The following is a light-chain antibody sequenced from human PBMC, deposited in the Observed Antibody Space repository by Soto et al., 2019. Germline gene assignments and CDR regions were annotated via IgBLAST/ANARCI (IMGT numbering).Light chain of an antibody. J-gene: IGKJ4*01. V-gene: IGKV4-1*01. CDR2: WAS. Sequence: DIVMTQSPDSLAVSLGERATINCKSSQSVLYSSNNKNYLSWYQQKPGQPPKLLIYWASTRESGVPDRFSGSGYGTDFTLTISSLQAEDVAVYYCQQCYSIPLTFGGGTKVEIK. CDR3: QQCYSIPLT. CDR1: QSVLYSSNNKNY.